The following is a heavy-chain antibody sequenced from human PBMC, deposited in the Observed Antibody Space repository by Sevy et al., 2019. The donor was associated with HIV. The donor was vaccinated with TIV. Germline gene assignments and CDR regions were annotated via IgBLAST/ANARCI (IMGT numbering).Heavy chain of an antibody. CDR2: ISSSSSYI. CDR3: ARGGSSVGTYYYDSSGDYFDY. Sequence: GGSLRLSCAASGFTFSSYSMNWVRQAPGKGLEWVSSISSSSSYIYYADSVKGRFTISRDNAKNSLYLQMNSLRAEDTDVYYCARGGSSVGTYYYDSSGDYFDYWGQGTLVTVSS. J-gene: IGHJ4*02. V-gene: IGHV3-21*01. D-gene: IGHD3-22*01. CDR1: GFTFSSYS.